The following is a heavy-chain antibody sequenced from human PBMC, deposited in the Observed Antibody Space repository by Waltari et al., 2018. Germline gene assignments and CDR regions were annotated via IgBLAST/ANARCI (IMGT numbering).Heavy chain of an antibody. D-gene: IGHD4-17*01. CDR1: GGSISSSSSY. J-gene: IGHJ4*02. CDR2: FFYSGST. V-gene: IGHV4-39*01. Sequence: QLQLQESGPGLVKPSETLSITCTVYGGSISSSSSYWGWMRQAPGKGLEWIGSFFYSGSTYYNPSLRSRVTISVDASKNQFSLRLSSVTAADTAVYYCARRYGDYVDAYFWGQGTLVTVSS. CDR3: ARRYGDYVDAYF.